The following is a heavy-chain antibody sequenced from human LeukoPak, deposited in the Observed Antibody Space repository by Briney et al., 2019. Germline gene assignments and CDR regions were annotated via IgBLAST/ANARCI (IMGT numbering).Heavy chain of an antibody. V-gene: IGHV3-30*02. CDR3: AKDFVVAANYYYYMDV. D-gene: IGHD2-15*01. J-gene: IGHJ6*03. CDR2: IRYDGSNK. Sequence: GGSLRLSCAASGFTFSSYSMHWVRQAPGKGLEWVAFIRYDGSNKYYADSVKGQFTISRDNSKNTLYLQMNSLRAEDTAVYYCAKDFVVAANYYYYMDVWGKGTTVTISS. CDR1: GFTFSSYS.